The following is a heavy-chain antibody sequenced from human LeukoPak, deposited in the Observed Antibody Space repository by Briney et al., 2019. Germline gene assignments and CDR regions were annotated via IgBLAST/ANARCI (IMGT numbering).Heavy chain of an antibody. CDR1: GFTFSNAW. J-gene: IGHJ3*02. CDR3: TTDPGITMIVAERPDAFDI. CDR2: IKSKTDGGTT. V-gene: IGHV3-15*01. Sequence: GGSLRLSCAASGFTFSNAWMSWVRQAPGKGLEWVGRIKSKTDGGTTDYAAPVKGRFTISRDDSKNTLYLQMNSLKTEDTAVYYCTTDPGITMIVAERPDAFDIWGQGTMVTVSS. D-gene: IGHD3-22*01.